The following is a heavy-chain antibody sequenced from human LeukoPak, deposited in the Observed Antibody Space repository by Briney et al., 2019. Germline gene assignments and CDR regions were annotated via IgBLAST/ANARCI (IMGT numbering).Heavy chain of an antibody. CDR3: VREKSGGTYDY. CDR2: MRPSSSPS. Sequence: ASVKVSCKASGYTFTSYYLHWVRQAPGQGLEWMGTMRPSSSPSYAQNFQGRVTLTRDMSTSTGYLELSSLTSEDTAVYFCVREKSGGTYDYWGQETLVTVSS. V-gene: IGHV1-46*01. D-gene: IGHD3-16*01. CDR1: GYTFTSYY. J-gene: IGHJ4*02.